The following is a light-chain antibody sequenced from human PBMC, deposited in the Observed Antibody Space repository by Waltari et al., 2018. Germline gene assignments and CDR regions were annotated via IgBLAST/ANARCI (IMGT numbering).Light chain of an antibody. CDR1: QSIGNY. J-gene: IGKJ1*01. Sequence: DIQVTQSPSSLSAAVGDRDSITCRASQSIGNYLNWYQQKPGKAPKLLIYSASSLQSGVPSRFSGSGSGTDFTLTITSLQPEDFAIYYCQETYSSPPSTFGQGTKVESK. CDR2: SAS. V-gene: IGKV1-39*01. CDR3: QETYSSPPST.